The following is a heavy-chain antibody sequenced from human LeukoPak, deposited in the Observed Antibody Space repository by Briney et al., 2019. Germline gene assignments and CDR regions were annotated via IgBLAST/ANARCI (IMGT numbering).Heavy chain of an antibody. J-gene: IGHJ6*03. CDR3: ARLSYDFWGYYYYYMDV. CDR2: ISSSSSYI. CDR1: GFTFSSYS. D-gene: IGHD3-3*01. Sequence: GGSLRLSCAASGFTFSSYSMNWVRQAPGKGLEWVSSISSSSSYIYYADSVKGRFTISRDNAKNSLYLQMSSLRAEDTAVYYCARLSYDFWGYYYYYMDVWGKGATVTVSS. V-gene: IGHV3-21*01.